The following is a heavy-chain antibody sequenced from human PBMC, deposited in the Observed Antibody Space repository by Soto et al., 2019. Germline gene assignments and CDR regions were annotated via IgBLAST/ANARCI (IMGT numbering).Heavy chain of an antibody. V-gene: IGHV3-23*01. D-gene: IGHD4-17*01. CDR3: GKDPNGDYVGGFEF. J-gene: IGHJ3*01. CDR2: ISASGSRT. CDR1: GFTFNNYA. Sequence: EVQLLESGGGLVQPGGSLTLSCAASGFTFNNYAMSWVCQAPGKGLEWVSGISASGSRTFYADSVKGRFTVSRDFSKNTLSLQMDSLRAEDTAVYFCGKDPNGDYVGGFEFWGPGTMVTVSS.